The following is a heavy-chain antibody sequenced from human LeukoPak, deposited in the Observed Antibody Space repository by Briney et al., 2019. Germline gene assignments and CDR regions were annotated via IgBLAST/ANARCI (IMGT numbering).Heavy chain of an antibody. J-gene: IGHJ5*02. CDR3: ARPGRHGGYSYGFDL. V-gene: IGHV5-51*01. D-gene: IGHD5-18*01. CDR2: LYPGDSDT. CDR1: GYSFTSYW. Sequence: GESLKISCKGSGYSFTSYWIGWVRQRPGKGLEWMGILYPGDSDTRYSPSFQGQVTVSADKSISTAYLQWSSLKASDTAMYYCARPGRHGGYSYGFDLWGQGTLVTVSS.